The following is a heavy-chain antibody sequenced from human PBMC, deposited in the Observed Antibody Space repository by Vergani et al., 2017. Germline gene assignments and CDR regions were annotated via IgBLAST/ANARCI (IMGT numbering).Heavy chain of an antibody. V-gene: IGHV4-61*02. Sequence: QVQLQESGPGLVKPSQTLSLTCTVSGGSISSGSYYWGWIRQPAGKGLEWIGRIYTSGSTNHNPSLKSRVTISVDTSKNQFSLKLSSVTAADTAVYYCARATVDAFDIWGQGTMVTVSS. CDR2: IYTSGST. CDR3: ARATVDAFDI. D-gene: IGHD4-17*01. CDR1: GGSISSGSYY. J-gene: IGHJ3*02.